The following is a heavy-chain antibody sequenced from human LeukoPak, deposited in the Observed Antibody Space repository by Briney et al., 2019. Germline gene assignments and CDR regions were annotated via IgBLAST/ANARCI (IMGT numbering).Heavy chain of an antibody. D-gene: IGHD6-13*01. J-gene: IGHJ4*02. V-gene: IGHV3-23*01. CDR2: ISGSGGST. CDR3: AKDQEPASSSWPKYYFDF. CDR1: GFTFSSYA. Sequence: GGSLRLSCAASGFTFSSYAVSWVRQAPGKGLEWVSTISGSGGSTYYADSVKGRFTISRDNSKNTLYLQMNSLRAEDTAVYYCAKDQEPASSSWPKYYFDFWGQGTLVTVSS.